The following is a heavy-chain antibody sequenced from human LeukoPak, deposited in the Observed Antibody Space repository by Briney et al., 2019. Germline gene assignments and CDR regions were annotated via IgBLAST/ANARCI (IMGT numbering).Heavy chain of an antibody. Sequence: GGSLRLSCAASGFAFSNYWMHWVRQAPGKGLVWVSRINPDGSSTDYADSVKGRFTISRDNARNTLYLQMNSLRVEDTAIYYCVRGTNDWTGIDYWGQGTLVTVSS. CDR1: GFAFSNYW. CDR3: VRGTNDWTGIDY. J-gene: IGHJ4*02. V-gene: IGHV3-74*01. D-gene: IGHD2-8*01. CDR2: INPDGSST.